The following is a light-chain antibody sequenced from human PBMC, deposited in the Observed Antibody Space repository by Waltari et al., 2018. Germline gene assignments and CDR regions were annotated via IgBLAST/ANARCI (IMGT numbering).Light chain of an antibody. J-gene: IGKJ1*01. CDR3: QQYYDYQRS. Sequence: AIRITQSPSSLSASTGDRVTITCRASQGISSYLAWYQQKPGKAPKVLIYAASTLQRGVPLRFSGSGSGTDFTLSISCLQSEDFATYYCQQYYDYQRSFGQGTKVEIK. V-gene: IGKV1-8*01. CDR2: AAS. CDR1: QGISSY.